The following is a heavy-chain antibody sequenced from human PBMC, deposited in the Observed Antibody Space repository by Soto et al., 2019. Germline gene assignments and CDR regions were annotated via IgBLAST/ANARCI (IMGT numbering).Heavy chain of an antibody. J-gene: IGHJ3*02. CDR1: GFTFSSYS. V-gene: IGHV3-48*01. Sequence: GGSLRLSCAASGFTFSSYSMNWVRQAPGKGLEWVSYISSSSSTIYYADSVKGRFTISRDNAKNSLYLQMNSLRAEDTAVYYCARVVIGHAFDIWGQGTMVTVSS. CDR3: ARVVIGHAFDI. D-gene: IGHD3-22*01. CDR2: ISSSSSTI.